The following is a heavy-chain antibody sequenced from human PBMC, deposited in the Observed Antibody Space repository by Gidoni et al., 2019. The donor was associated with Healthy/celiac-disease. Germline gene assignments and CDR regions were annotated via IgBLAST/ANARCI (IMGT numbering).Heavy chain of an antibody. V-gene: IGHV3-21*01. CDR3: ARRKIPYDSSGYYSDY. J-gene: IGHJ4*02. D-gene: IGHD3-22*01. CDR1: GFTFRSYS. Sequence: EVQLVESGGGLVKPGGSLRLSCAASGFTFRSYSMNWVRQAPGKGLEWVSSISSSSSYIYYADSVKGRFTISRDNAKNSLYLQMNSLRAEDTAVYYCARRKIPYDSSGYYSDYWGQGTLVTVSS. CDR2: ISSSSSYI.